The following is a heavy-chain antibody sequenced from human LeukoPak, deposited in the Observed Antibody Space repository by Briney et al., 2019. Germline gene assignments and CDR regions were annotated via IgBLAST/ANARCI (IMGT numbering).Heavy chain of an antibody. D-gene: IGHD6-19*01. Sequence: GGSLRLSCAASGFTFSSYSMNWVRQAPGKGLEWVSSISSSSSYIYYADSVKGRFTISRDNAKNSLYLQMNSLRAEDTAVYYCARDLGTDERYSSGWYPFDYWGQGTLVTVSS. CDR2: ISSSSSYI. V-gene: IGHV3-21*01. CDR3: ARDLGTDERYSSGWYPFDY. CDR1: GFTFSSYS. J-gene: IGHJ4*02.